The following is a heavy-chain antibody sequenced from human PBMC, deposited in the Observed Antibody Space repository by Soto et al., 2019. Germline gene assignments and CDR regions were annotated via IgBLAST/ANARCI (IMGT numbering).Heavy chain of an antibody. J-gene: IGHJ5*02. V-gene: IGHV1-2*04. CDR3: AIAPVFGVVTQLSPWFDP. D-gene: IGHD3-3*01. CDR2: INPNSGGT. CDR1: GYTFTGYY. Sequence: ASVKVSCKASGYTFTGYYMHWVRQAPGQGLEWMGWINPNSGGTNYAQKFQGWVTMTRDTSISTAYMELSRLRSDDTAVYYCAIAPVFGVVTQLSPWFDPWGQGTLVTVSS.